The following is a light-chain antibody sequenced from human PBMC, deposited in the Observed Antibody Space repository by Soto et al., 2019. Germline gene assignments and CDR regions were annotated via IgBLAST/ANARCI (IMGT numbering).Light chain of an antibody. J-gene: IGKJ5*01. Sequence: EIVLTQSPATLSLSPGERANLSCRASQSVSSYLAWYQQKPGQAPRLLIYDASNRATGIPARFSGSGSGTDFTLTISSLEPEDFAVYYGQQRSNWPPVITFGQGTRLEIK. V-gene: IGKV3-11*01. CDR3: QQRSNWPPVIT. CDR1: QSVSSY. CDR2: DAS.